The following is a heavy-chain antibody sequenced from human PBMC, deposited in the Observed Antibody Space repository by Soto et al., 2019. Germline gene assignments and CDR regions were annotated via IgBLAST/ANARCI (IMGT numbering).Heavy chain of an antibody. CDR3: VMDRETFLYYFDTSGYNNFDY. CDR1: GFSFSDYG. Sequence: XGSLRLSCTASGFSFSDYGMHWVRQAPGKGLEWVAVISFDGNERFYADSVKGRFSVSRDNSENTLYLQMNSLRPEDTAVYYCVMDRETFLYYFDTSGYNNFDYWGQGNLVTVSS. CDR2: ISFDGNER. J-gene: IGHJ4*02. V-gene: IGHV3-30*03. D-gene: IGHD3-22*01.